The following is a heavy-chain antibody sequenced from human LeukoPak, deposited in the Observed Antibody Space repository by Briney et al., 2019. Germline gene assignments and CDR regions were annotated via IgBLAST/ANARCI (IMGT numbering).Heavy chain of an antibody. CDR3: ARDPGGYLDY. CDR2: IYSSGST. J-gene: IGHJ4*02. D-gene: IGHD3-10*01. V-gene: IGHV4-4*07. CDR1: GGFISGNY. Sequence: SETLSLTCSVSGGFISGNYWSWIRQPAGKGLEWIGRIYSSGSTDYNPSLKSRLTMSLDKSKNQFSLKLNSVTAADTAVYYCARDPGGYLDYWGQGTLVTVSS.